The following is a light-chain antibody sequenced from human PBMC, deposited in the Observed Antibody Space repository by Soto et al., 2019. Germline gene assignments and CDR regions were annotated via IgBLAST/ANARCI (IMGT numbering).Light chain of an antibody. J-gene: IGKJ1*01. CDR2: KAS. CDR3: QQSYSTPWT. CDR1: QTISSW. V-gene: IGKV1-5*03. Sequence: DIQMTQSPSTLSGSVGDRVTITCRASQTISSWLAWYQQKPGKAPKLLIYKASTLKSGVPSRFSGSGSGTDFTLTISSLQPEDFATYYCQQSYSTPWTFGQGTMGDIK.